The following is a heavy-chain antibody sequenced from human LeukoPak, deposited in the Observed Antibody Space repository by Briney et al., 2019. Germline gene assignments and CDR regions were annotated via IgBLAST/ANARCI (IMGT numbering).Heavy chain of an antibody. CDR1: GGSISSSNW. CDR3: ARRLYDSSGYYPTIFDY. Sequence: SETLSLTCAVSGGSISSSNWWSWVRQPPGKGLEWIGSIYYSGSTYYNPSLKSRVTISVDTSKNQFSLKLSSVTAADTAVYYCARRLYDSSGYYPTIFDYWGQGTLVTVSS. V-gene: IGHV4-39*01. CDR2: IYYSGST. J-gene: IGHJ4*02. D-gene: IGHD3-22*01.